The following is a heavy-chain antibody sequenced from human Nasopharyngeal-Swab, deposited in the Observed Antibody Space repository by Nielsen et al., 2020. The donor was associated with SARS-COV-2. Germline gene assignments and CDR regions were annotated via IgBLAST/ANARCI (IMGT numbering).Heavy chain of an antibody. CDR3: VRERGYCSSSSCQRDAY. V-gene: IGHV1-18*04. D-gene: IGHD2-2*01. CDR2: VSTYNGNT. J-gene: IGHJ4*02. CDR1: GYTFTSYG. Sequence: ASVKVSCKASGYTFTSYGFFWVRQAPGHGLEWMGGVSTYNGNTNYAQKFQGRVSMTTDTSTSTAYMELRSLRSDDTAVYYCVRERGYCSSSSCQRDAYWGQGTLVTVPS.